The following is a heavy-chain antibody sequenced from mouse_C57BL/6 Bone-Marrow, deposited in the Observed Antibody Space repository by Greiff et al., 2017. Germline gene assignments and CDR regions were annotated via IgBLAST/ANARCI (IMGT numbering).Heavy chain of an antibody. CDR1: GYTFTSYW. CDR2: IDPSDSYT. Sequence: QVQLQQPGAELVMPGASVKLSCKVSGYTFTSYWMHWVKQRPGQGLEWIGEIDPSDSYTNYNQKFKGKSTLTVDKSSSTAYMQLSSLTSEDSAVXYCARGQGVAQATGDYFDYWGQGTTLTVSS. CDR3: ARGQGVAQATGDYFDY. J-gene: IGHJ2*01. D-gene: IGHD3-2*02. V-gene: IGHV1-69*01.